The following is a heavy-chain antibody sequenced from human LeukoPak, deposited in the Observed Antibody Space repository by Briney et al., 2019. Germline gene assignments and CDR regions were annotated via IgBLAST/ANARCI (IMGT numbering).Heavy chain of an antibody. D-gene: IGHD1-7*01. CDR1: GFTFSSYS. V-gene: IGHV3-15*01. CDR2: IKRKNDLGTT. J-gene: IGHJ3*02. CDR3: TAENFLYAFDI. Sequence: GGSLRLSCAASGFTFSSYSMNWVRQAPGKGLEWVGRIKRKNDLGTTDYAAPVKARFTISRDDSKNTLYLQMNSLKTEDTAVYYCTAENFLYAFDIWGQGTMVTVSS.